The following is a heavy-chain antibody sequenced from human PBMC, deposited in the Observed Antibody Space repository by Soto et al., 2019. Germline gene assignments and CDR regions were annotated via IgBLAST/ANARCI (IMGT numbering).Heavy chain of an antibody. CDR3: AKDGCIRDFWGLGY. CDR2: ISGSGGSK. D-gene: IGHD3-3*01. J-gene: IGHJ4*02. V-gene: IGHV3-23*01. CDR1: GFTFSSYA. Sequence: EVQLLESGGGLVQPRRSLRLSCAASGFTFSSYAMSWVRQAPGKGLEWVSAISGSGGSKYYADSVKGRFTISRDNSKNSLYLQMNSLIVEDTAVYYCAKDGCIRDFWGLGYWGQGTMVTVSS.